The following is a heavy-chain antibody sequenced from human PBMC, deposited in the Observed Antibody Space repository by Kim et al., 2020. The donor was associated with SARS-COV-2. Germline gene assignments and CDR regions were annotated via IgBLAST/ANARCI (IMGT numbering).Heavy chain of an antibody. CDR3: ARGWLNGMDV. J-gene: IGHJ6*02. CDR2: ISSDGKMT. CDR1: GFTFSSYW. Sequence: RGSLRLSCAASGFTFSSYWIHWDRQAPGKGLVWVSRISSDGKMTNYADSVKGRFTISRDNAKNTVYQQMSSLRAEDTAVYYCARGWLNGMDVWGQGTTVIVSS. D-gene: IGHD6-19*01. V-gene: IGHV3-74*01.